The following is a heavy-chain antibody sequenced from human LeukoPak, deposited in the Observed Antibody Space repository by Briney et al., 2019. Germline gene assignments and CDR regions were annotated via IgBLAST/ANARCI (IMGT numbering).Heavy chain of an antibody. CDR3: ARGGRSSSRGGVDY. J-gene: IGHJ4*02. V-gene: IGHV4-34*01. D-gene: IGHD6-13*01. CDR1: GGSFSGYY. Sequence: PSGTLSLTCAVYGGSFSGYYWSWIRQPPGKGLEWIGEINHSGSTNYNPSLKSRVTISVDTSKNQFSLKLSSVTAADTAVYYCARGGRSSSRGGVDYWGQGTLVTVSS. CDR2: INHSGST.